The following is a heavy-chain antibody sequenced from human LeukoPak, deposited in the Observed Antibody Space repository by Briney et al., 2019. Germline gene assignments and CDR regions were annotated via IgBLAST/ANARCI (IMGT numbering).Heavy chain of an antibody. CDR3: ARAIVGATFDY. J-gene: IGHJ4*02. V-gene: IGHV4-30-4*08. D-gene: IGHD1-26*01. Sequence: SETLSLTCTVSGGSISSGDYYWSWIRQPPGKGLEWIGYIYYSGSTYYNPSLKSRVTISVDTSKNQLSLKLSSVTAADTAVYYCARAIVGATFDYWGQGTLVTVSS. CDR2: IYYSGST. CDR1: GGSISSGDYY.